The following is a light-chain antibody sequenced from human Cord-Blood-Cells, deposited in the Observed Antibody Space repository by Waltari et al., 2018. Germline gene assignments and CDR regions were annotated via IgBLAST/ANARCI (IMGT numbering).Light chain of an antibody. V-gene: IGLV2-14*01. CDR1: SSHVGGYNY. J-gene: IGLJ1*01. CDR3: SSYTSSSTYV. CDR2: DVS. Sequence: QSALTHPASVSGSPGQSITISCPGTSSHVGGYNYVSWYQQHPSKTPKLMIYDVSNRPSGVSNRFSGSKAGNTASLTISGLQAEDEADYYCSSYTSSSTYVFGTVTKVTVL.